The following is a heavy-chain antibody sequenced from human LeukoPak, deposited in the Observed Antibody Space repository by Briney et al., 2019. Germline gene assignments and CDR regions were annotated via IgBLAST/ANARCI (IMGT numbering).Heavy chain of an antibody. CDR3: ARSPLDDFWIVYYSEGVDY. CDR1: GYTFTRYD. CDR2: MNHNSGNS. Sequence: GASVKVSCKASGYTFTRYDINWVRQATGRGLEWMGWMNHNSGNSGYAQKFHAGVTMTRNTSISTAYMELSSLRSEDTAVYYCARSPLDDFWIVYYSEGVDYWGEGTLVTVSS. J-gene: IGHJ4*02. D-gene: IGHD3-3*01. V-gene: IGHV1-8*01.